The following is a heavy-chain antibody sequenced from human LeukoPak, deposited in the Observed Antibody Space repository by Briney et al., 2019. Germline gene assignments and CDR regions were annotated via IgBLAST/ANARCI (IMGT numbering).Heavy chain of an antibody. D-gene: IGHD3-10*01. CDR2: IYSGGRT. J-gene: IGHJ3*02. Sequence: GGSLRLSCAASGFIVSSNYMSWVRQAPGKGLEWVSVIYSGGRTYYADSVKGRFTISRDNSRNTLYLQMNSLRAEDTAVYYCARGLGRELDGAFDIWGQGTMATVSS. V-gene: IGHV3-53*01. CDR1: GFIVSSNY. CDR3: ARGLGRELDGAFDI.